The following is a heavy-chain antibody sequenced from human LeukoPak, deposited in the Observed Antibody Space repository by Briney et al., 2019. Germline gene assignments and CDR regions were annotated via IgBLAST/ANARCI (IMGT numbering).Heavy chain of an antibody. D-gene: IGHD1-26*01. CDR2: IKGDESAR. V-gene: IGHV3-7*01. Sequence: GGSLRLSCAASGFTFSTYWMAWVRQAPGKGLEWVANIKGDESARHQADSVKGRFTISRDNAQNSVYLQVSSLRGEDTGVYYCARDVVGSLDYRGQGTLVTVSS. CDR1: GFTFSTYW. J-gene: IGHJ4*02. CDR3: ARDVVGSLDY.